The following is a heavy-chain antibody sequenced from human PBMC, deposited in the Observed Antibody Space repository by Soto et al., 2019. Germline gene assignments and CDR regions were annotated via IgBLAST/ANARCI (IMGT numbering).Heavy chain of an antibody. CDR3: ARTDIVVGVAAYGMDV. D-gene: IGHD2-15*01. CDR1: GFTFSSYA. V-gene: IGHV3-30-3*01. Sequence: QVQLVESGGGVVQPGRSLRLSCAASGFTFSSYAMHWVRQAPGKGLEWVAVISYDGSNKYYADSVKGRFTISRDNSKNTLYLQMNSLRAEDTAVYYCARTDIVVGVAAYGMDVWGQGTTVTVSS. CDR2: ISYDGSNK. J-gene: IGHJ6*02.